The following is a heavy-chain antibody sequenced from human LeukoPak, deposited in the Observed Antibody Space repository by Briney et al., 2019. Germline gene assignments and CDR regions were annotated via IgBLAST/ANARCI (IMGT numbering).Heavy chain of an antibody. Sequence: GGSLRLSCAGSGFTFSSYAMSWVRQAPGKGLEWVSTISGSGGAGTYYADSVKGRFTVSRDNSRNTLYLPMNSLRAEDTAVYYCVKDRGGSPFYGMDVWGQGTTATVSS. CDR2: ISGSGGAGT. CDR1: GFTFSSYA. V-gene: IGHV3-23*01. CDR3: VKDRGGSPFYGMDV. D-gene: IGHD1-26*01. J-gene: IGHJ6*02.